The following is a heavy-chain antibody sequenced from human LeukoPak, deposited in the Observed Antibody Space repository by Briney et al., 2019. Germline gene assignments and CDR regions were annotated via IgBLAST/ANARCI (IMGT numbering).Heavy chain of an antibody. J-gene: IGHJ6*03. CDR2: IYYSGST. V-gene: IGHV4-59*01. Sequence: SETLSLTCTVSGGSISSYYWSWIRQPPGKGLEWIGYIYYSGSTNYNPSLKSRVTISVDTSKNQFSLKLSSVTAADTAVYYCARGSSNYYYYYMDVWGKGTTVTVSS. CDR3: ARGSSNYYYYYMDV. CDR1: GGSISSYY. D-gene: IGHD2-2*01.